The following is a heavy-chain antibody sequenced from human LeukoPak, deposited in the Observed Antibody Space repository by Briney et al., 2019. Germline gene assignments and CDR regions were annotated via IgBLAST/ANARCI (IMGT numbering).Heavy chain of an antibody. D-gene: IGHD3-10*01. V-gene: IGHV1-2*02. CDR3: ARNGVALDY. CDR1: GYSFIGCY. J-gene: IGHJ4*02. CDR2: INPNSGVT. Sequence: ASVKVSCKASGYSFIGCYMHWVRQAPGQGPEWMGWINPNSGVTNYAQRFQGRVTMTRDTSITTAYLELSSLTSDDTAVYYCARNGVALDYWGQRTLVTVSS.